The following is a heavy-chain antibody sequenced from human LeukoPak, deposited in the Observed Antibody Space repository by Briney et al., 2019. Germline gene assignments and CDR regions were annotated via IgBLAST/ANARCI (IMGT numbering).Heavy chain of an antibody. CDR3: ARGGIAAAGLDY. CDR1: GGSISSGSYY. CDR2: IYTSGST. V-gene: IGHV4-61*02. J-gene: IGHJ4*02. Sequence: PSQTLSLTCTVSGGSISSGSYYWSWIRQPAGTGLEWIGRIYTSGSTNYNPSLKSRVTISVDTSKNQFSLKLSSVTAADTAVYYCARGGIAAAGLDYWGQGTLVTVSS. D-gene: IGHD6-13*01.